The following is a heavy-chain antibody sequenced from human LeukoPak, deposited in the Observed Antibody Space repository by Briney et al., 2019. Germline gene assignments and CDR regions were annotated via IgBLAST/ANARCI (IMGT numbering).Heavy chain of an antibody. J-gene: IGHJ3*02. CDR1: AASISSHY. Sequence: SETMSLTSTVSAASISSHYCSWNRQPPGEGLEWNGYILYSVNTNYNPSLKSRVTISVDKSKNQFSLKLSSVTAADTAVYFCARDRGTLTAIDAFDIWGRGTVVTVSS. D-gene: IGHD1-14*01. CDR3: ARDRGTLTAIDAFDI. CDR2: ILYSVNT. V-gene: IGHV4-59*11.